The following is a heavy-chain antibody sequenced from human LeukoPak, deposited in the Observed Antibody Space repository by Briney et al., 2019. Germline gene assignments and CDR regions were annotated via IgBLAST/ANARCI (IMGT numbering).Heavy chain of an antibody. CDR3: ARSGHRRYYYASGPDY. V-gene: IGHV1-18*04. J-gene: IGHJ4*02. Sequence: ASVKVSCKASGYTFTGYYMHWVRQAPGQGLEWMAWISAYNGYTHYTQKLQGRVTMTTATSTSTAYMELRSLRSDDTAVYYCARSGHRRYYYASGPDYWGQGTRVTVSS. CDR1: GYTFTGYY. CDR2: ISAYNGYT. D-gene: IGHD3-10*01.